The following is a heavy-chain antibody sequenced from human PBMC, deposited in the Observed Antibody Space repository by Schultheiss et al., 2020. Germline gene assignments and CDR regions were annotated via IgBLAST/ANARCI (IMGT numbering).Heavy chain of an antibody. CDR1: GVSITHGDYS. D-gene: IGHD3-10*01. CDR3: ARSNYLARDYMDV. J-gene: IGHJ6*03. Sequence: TLSLTCIVSGVSITHGDYSWSWVRQPPGEGLEWLGHAYYSGSTYYNPSLRSRLSISLDTSKNQFSLTLTSVAAADSATYFCARSNYLARDYMDVWGKGTTVTVSS. CDR2: AYYSGST. V-gene: IGHV4-30-4*07.